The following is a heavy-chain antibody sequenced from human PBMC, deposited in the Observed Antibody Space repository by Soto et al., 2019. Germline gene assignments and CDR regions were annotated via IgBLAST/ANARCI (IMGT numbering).Heavy chain of an antibody. CDR1: GGTFSSYA. CDR2: IIPIFGTA. CDR3: ARRHSGGFFRFFDS. V-gene: IGHV1-69*13. D-gene: IGHD2-15*01. Sequence: SVKVSCKASGGTFSSYAISWVRQAPGQGLEWMGGIIPIFGTANYAQKFQGRVTITADESTSTVYMELTNLSSEDTAVYYCARRHSGGFFRFFDSWGQGTLVTVSS. J-gene: IGHJ4*02.